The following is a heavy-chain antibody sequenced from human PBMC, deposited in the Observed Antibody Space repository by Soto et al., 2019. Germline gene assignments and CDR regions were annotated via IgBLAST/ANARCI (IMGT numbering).Heavy chain of an antibody. D-gene: IGHD2-15*01. CDR3: ASPIGKGQWPGGSSESGGDY. V-gene: IGHV3-23*01. CDR1: GFTFSSYA. Sequence: VQLLESGGGLVQPGGSLRLSCAASGFTFSSYAMTWVRQAPGKGLEWVSAISASGGGTDYAGSVKGRFTISRDTTKNTMNRKMKSQRAEDTSEYNCASPIGKGQWPGGSSESGGDYWGQGTLVTVS. CDR2: ISASGGGT. J-gene: IGHJ4*02.